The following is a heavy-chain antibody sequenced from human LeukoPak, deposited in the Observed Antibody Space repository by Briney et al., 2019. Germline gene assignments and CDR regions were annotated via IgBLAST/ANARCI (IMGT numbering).Heavy chain of an antibody. D-gene: IGHD3-3*01. J-gene: IGHJ4*02. CDR1: GLTVSSKY. CDR3: ASRPDNYDVHLLNY. CDR2: IYIGGTT. V-gene: IGHV3-66*01. Sequence: PGGSLRLSCAASGLTVSSKYMSWVRQAPGKGLEWVSSIYIGGTTNYADSVKGGFTISRDNSKNTLYLQMNSLRSDDTAVYYCASRPDNYDVHLLNYWGQGTLVTVSS.